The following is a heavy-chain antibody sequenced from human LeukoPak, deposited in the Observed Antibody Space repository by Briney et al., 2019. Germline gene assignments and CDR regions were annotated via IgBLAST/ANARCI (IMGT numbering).Heavy chain of an antibody. J-gene: IGHJ3*02. D-gene: IGHD2-2*01. CDR1: GFTFSSYA. V-gene: IGHV3-23*01. CDR3: ASRYCTSTNCYAFDI. CDR2: ISGSGGST. Sequence: GGSLRLSCAASGFTFSSYAMSWVRQAPGKGLEWVSAISGSGGSTYYADSVKGRFTISRDNAANSLFLQMNSLRAEDTAVYYCASRYCTSTNCYAFDIWGQGTMVTVSS.